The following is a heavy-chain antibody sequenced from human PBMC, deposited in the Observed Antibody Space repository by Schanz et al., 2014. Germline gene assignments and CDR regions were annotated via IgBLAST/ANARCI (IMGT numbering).Heavy chain of an antibody. J-gene: IGHJ4*02. D-gene: IGHD3-10*01. V-gene: IGHV3-66*01. CDR3: ARDGNYYGSRNYYKTPYYFDY. CDR1: GFTVSSDH. Sequence: EVQLVESGGGFVQPGGSLGLSCVVSGFTVSSDHMSWVRQAPGKGLEWVSTIYASGATYYADSVKRRFTISRDISKNTLHLQVTSLRAEDTAIYYCARDGNYYGSRNYYKTPYYFDYWGQGTLVTVS. CDR2: IYASGAT.